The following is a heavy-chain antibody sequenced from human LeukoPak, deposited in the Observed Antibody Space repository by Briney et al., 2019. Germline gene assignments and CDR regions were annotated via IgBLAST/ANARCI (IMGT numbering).Heavy chain of an antibody. CDR3: ARAETDSSGYYFNDAFDI. Sequence: PGGSLRLSCAASGFTFSDYYMSWIRQAPGKGLERVSYISSSGSTIYYADSVKGRFTISRDNAKNSLYLQMNSLRAEYTAVYYCARAETDSSGYYFNDAFDIWGQGKMVTVSS. D-gene: IGHD3-22*01. CDR1: GFTFSDYY. J-gene: IGHJ3*02. CDR2: ISSSGSTI. V-gene: IGHV3-11*04.